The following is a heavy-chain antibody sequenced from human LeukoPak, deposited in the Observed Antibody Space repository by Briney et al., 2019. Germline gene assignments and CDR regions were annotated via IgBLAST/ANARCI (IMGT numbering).Heavy chain of an antibody. J-gene: IGHJ4*02. CDR1: GYTFTSYY. V-gene: IGHV1-46*01. Sequence: ASVKVSCKASGYTFTSYYMHWVRQAPGQGLEWMGIINPSGGSTSYAQKFQGRVTMTRDMSTSTVCMELSSLRSEDTAVYYCARDHTQETYYDFWSGYSHFDYWGQGTLVTVSS. D-gene: IGHD3-3*01. CDR3: ARDHTQETYYDFWSGYSHFDY. CDR2: INPSGGST.